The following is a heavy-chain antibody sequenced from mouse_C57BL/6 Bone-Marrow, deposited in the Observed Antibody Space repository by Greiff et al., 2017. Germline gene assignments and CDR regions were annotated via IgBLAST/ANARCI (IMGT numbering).Heavy chain of an antibody. D-gene: IGHD1-1*01. CDR2: IYPGDGDP. CDR3: AKGATVVSTDWYFDV. J-gene: IGHJ1*03. Sequence: VQLQQSGPELVKPGASVTISCKASGYAFSSSWMNWVKQRPGKGLEWIGRIYPGDGDPNYNRKFKGKATLTADKSSSTAYMQLSSLTSEDSAVYFCAKGATVVSTDWYFDVWGTGTTVTVSS. V-gene: IGHV1-82*01. CDR1: GYAFSSSW.